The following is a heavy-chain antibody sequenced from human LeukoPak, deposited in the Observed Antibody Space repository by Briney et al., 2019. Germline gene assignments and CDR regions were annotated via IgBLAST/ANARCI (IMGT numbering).Heavy chain of an antibody. Sequence: GGSLRLSCAASGFTFSSYAMHCVRQAPGKGLEWVAVISYDGSNKYYADSVKGRFSISRDNSKNTLYLQMSSLRDEDTAVYYCAGVSESGRYYFDYWGQGTLVTVSS. CDR1: GFTFSSYA. CDR3: AGVSESGRYYFDY. V-gene: IGHV3-30*03. J-gene: IGHJ4*02. CDR2: ISYDGSNK. D-gene: IGHD6-19*01.